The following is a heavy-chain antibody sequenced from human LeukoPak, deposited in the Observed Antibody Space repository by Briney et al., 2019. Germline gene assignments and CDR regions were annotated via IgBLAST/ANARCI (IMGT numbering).Heavy chain of an antibody. CDR2: ISYDGSYK. CDR3: ARGPDYYDRSGYAITY. CDR1: GFTFSSYA. D-gene: IGHD3-22*01. J-gene: IGHJ4*02. Sequence: PGGSLRLSCAASGFTFSSYAMHWVRQAPGKGLEWVAVISYDGSYKYYADSVEGRLTMSRDNSKNTLHLQMHSLRTEDTAVYYCARGPDYYDRSGYAITYWGQGTLVTVSS. V-gene: IGHV3-30*04.